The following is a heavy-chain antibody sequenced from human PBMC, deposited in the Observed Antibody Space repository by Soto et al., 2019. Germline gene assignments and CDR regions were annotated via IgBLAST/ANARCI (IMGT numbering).Heavy chain of an antibody. J-gene: IGHJ4*02. Sequence: EVHVLESGGGLVQPGGSRRLSCTASGFPFSKFEMSWARQASGKRLEWVSFIGVSGGETHYADSVKGRFTISSDNSKNNMYLRMGSLRTEGMAGYYCVKGGWLDDWGQGTLVTVSS. CDR1: GFPFSKFE. D-gene: IGHD6-19*01. CDR2: IGVSGGET. CDR3: VKGGWLDD. V-gene: IGHV3-23*01.